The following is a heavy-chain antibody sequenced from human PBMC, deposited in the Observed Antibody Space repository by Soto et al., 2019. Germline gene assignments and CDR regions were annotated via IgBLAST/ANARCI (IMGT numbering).Heavy chain of an antibody. D-gene: IGHD5-18*01. Sequence: GGSLRLSCAASGFTFSSYGMHWVRQAPGKGLEWVAVISYDGSNKYYADSVKGRFTISRDNSKNTLYLQMNSLRAEDTAVYYCAKVDSVKRGYSYGYGYYYYGMDVWGQGTTVTVSS. CDR2: ISYDGSNK. CDR1: GFTFSSYG. V-gene: IGHV3-30*18. CDR3: AKVDSVKRGYSYGYGYYYYGMDV. J-gene: IGHJ6*02.